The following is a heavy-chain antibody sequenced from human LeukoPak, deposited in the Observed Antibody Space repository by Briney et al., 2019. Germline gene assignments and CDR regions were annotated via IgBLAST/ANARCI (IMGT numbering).Heavy chain of an antibody. V-gene: IGHV3-74*01. CDR1: GFTFSSYW. Sequence: QSGGSLRLSCAASGFTFSSYWMHWVRQAPGKGLVWVSRINGDGSSTFYADSVKGRFTISRDNAKNTVYLQMNSLRVEDTAVYYCGSDTVLGYWGQGTLVTASS. J-gene: IGHJ4*02. CDR2: INGDGSST. D-gene: IGHD5-18*01. CDR3: GSDTVLGY.